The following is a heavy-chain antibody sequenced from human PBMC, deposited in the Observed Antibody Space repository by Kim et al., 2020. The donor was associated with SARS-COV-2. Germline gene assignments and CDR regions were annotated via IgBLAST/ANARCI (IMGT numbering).Heavy chain of an antibody. CDR1: GGSFSGYY. J-gene: IGHJ6*02. Sequence: SETLSLTCAVYGGSFSGYYWSWIRQPPGKGLEWIGEINHSGSTNYNPSLKSRVTISVDTSKNQFSLKLSSVTAADTAVYYCARDIVVVVAATPGKPYYYYGMDVWGQGTTVTVSS. V-gene: IGHV4-34*01. CDR2: INHSGST. D-gene: IGHD2-15*01. CDR3: ARDIVVVVAATPGKPYYYYGMDV.